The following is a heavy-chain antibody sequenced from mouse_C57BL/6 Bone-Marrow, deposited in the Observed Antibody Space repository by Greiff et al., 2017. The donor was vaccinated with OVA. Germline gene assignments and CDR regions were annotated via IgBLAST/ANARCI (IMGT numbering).Heavy chain of an antibody. D-gene: IGHD1-1*01. J-gene: IGHJ4*01. Sequence: QVQLQQPGAELVKPGASVKLSCKASGYTFTSYWMHWVKQRPGRGLEWIGRIDPNSGGTKYNEKFKSKATLTVDKPSSTAYMQLSSLTSEDSAVYYCGRSYYYGSSDNAMDYWGQGTSVTVSS. CDR3: GRSYYYGSSDNAMDY. CDR1: GYTFTSYW. CDR2: IDPNSGGT. V-gene: IGHV1-72*01.